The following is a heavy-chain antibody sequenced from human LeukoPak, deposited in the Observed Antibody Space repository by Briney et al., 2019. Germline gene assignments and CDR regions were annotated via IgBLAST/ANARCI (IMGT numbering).Heavy chain of an antibody. Sequence: SETLSLTCTVSGGSISSYYWSWIRQPPGKGLEWIGYIYYSGSTNYNPSLKSRVTISVDTSKNQFSLKLSSVTAADTAVYYCARTSGYDYVWGSYRYISYFDYWGQGTLVTVSS. D-gene: IGHD3-16*02. CDR1: GGSISSYY. CDR2: IYYSGST. CDR3: ARTSGYDYVWGSYRYISYFDY. V-gene: IGHV4-59*01. J-gene: IGHJ4*02.